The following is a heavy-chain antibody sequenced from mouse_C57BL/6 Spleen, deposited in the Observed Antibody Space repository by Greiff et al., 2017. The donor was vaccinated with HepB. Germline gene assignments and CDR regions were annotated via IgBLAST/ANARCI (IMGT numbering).Heavy chain of an antibody. CDR1: GFTFSSYT. J-gene: IGHJ2*01. Sequence: EVQLVESGGGLVKPGGSLKLSCAASGFTFSSYTMSWVRQTPEKRLEWVATISGGGGNTYYPDSVKGRFTISRDNAKNTLYLQMSSLRSEDTALYYCARLRFYYYAPDYFDYWGQGTTLTVSS. V-gene: IGHV5-9*01. CDR2: ISGGGGNT. CDR3: ARLRFYYYAPDYFDY. D-gene: IGHD1-1*01.